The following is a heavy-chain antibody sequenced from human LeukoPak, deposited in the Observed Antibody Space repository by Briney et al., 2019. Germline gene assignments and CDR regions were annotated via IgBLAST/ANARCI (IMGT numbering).Heavy chain of an antibody. D-gene: IGHD3-16*02. CDR1: GGSSSGYY. CDR2: INHSGST. V-gene: IGHV4-34*01. J-gene: IGHJ5*02. CDR3: ARGFVTEENWFDP. Sequence: PETLSLTCAVYGGSSSGYYWSWIGQPPGKGLEWIGEINHSGSTNYNPSLKSRVTISVDTSKNQFSLKLSSVTAADTAVYYCARGFVTEENWFDPWGQGTLVTVSS.